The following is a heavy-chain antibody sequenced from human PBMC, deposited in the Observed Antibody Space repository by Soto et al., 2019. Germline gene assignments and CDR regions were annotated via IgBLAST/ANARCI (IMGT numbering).Heavy chain of an antibody. CDR1: GGSVTSSDFY. D-gene: IGHD2-2*01. V-gene: IGHV4-30-4*01. CDR3: ATEKGYCSRSFCFPPNRLDS. Sequence: QVQLQESGPGLVKPSQTLSLTCSVSGGSVTSSDFYWSWLRQPPGKGLEWIGYIYYSENSYYGPARRSRASISLDRCKNLFSLSLTSVTAAYTAGYYCATEKGYCSRSFCFPPNRLDSWGPGSLVTVSS. J-gene: IGHJ4*02. CDR2: IYYSENS.